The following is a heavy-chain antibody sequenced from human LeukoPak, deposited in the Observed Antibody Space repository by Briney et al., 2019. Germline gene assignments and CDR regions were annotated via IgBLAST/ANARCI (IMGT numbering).Heavy chain of an antibody. CDR2: IGTAGDT. D-gene: IGHD3-10*01. CDR1: GFTFSSYD. CDR3: ARGLRYYYGSGSKAPHFDY. Sequence: GGSLRLSCAASGFTFSSYDMHWVRQATGKGLEWVSAIGTAGDTCYPGSVKGRFTISRENAKNSLYLQMNSLRAGDTAVYYCARGLRYYYGSGSKAPHFDYWGQGTLVTVSS. V-gene: IGHV3-13*04. J-gene: IGHJ4*02.